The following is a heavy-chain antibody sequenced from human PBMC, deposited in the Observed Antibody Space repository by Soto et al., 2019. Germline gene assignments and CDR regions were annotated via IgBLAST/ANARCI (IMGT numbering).Heavy chain of an antibody. D-gene: IGHD3-16*01. CDR3: TKGNWGDI. Sequence: PGGSLRLSCAASGCTFSSLAMTWVRQAPGKGLEWVSSVSGSGDSTYYADSVKGRFTISRDNSKNTLYLQMNTLRAEDTAIYYCTKGNWGDIWGQGTMVTVSS. CDR1: GCTFSSLA. J-gene: IGHJ3*02. V-gene: IGHV3-23*01. CDR2: VSGSGDST.